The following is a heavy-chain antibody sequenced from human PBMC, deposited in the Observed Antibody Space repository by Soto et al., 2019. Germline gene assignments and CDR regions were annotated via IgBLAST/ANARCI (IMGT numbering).Heavy chain of an antibody. V-gene: IGHV2-5*02. CDR2: IYWDDDK. CDR3: AYDHYDSRRGFDP. Sequence: QITLKESGPTLVKPTQTLTLTCTFSGFSLSTRGVGVGWIRQTPGKALEWLALIYWDDDKRYSPSLKNRLNITKETSKNQVSITMTNVNPVDTATYYCAYDHYDSRRGFDPWGQGTLFTVS. D-gene: IGHD3-3*01. J-gene: IGHJ5*02. CDR1: GFSLSTRGVG.